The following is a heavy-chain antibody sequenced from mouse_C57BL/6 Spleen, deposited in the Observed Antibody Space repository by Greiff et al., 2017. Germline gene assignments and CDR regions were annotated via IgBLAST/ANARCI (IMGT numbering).Heavy chain of an antibody. CDR3: AIGDGD. J-gene: IGHJ2*01. CDR1: GYTFTSYW. V-gene: IGHV1-50*01. Sequence: QVQLQQPGAELVKPGASVKLSCKASGYTFTSYWMQWVKQRPGQGLEWIGEIDPSDSYTNYNQKFKGKATMTVDTPSSTAYTQRRSLTSEDSAVYYCAIGDGDWGQGTTLTVSS. CDR2: IDPSDSYT. D-gene: IGHD2-3*01.